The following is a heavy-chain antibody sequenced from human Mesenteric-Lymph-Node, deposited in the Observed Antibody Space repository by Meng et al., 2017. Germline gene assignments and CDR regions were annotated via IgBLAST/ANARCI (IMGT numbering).Heavy chain of an antibody. Sequence: ASVKVSCKASGYTFTSYAMNWVRQAPGQGLEWMGRINTNTGNPTYAQGFTGRFVFSLDTSVSTAYLQISSLKAEDTAVYYCARVGDGLEGELLDYWGQGTLVTVSS. CDR3: ARVGDGLEGELLDY. V-gene: IGHV7-4-1*02. J-gene: IGHJ4*02. CDR2: INTNTGNP. CDR1: GYTFTSYA. D-gene: IGHD3/OR15-3a*01.